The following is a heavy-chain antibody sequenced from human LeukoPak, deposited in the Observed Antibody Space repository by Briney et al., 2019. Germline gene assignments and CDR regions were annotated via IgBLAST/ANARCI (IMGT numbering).Heavy chain of an antibody. CDR2: INHSGST. D-gene: IGHD6-19*01. CDR3: ARETGSGWYSPYYYYMDV. Sequence: SETLSLTCEVYGGSFSGYYWSWIRQPPGKGLEWIGEINHSGSTNYNPSLKSRVTISVNTSKNQFSLKLSSVTAADTAVYYCARETGSGWYSPYYYYMDVWGKGTTVTVSS. V-gene: IGHV4-34*01. J-gene: IGHJ6*03. CDR1: GGSFSGYY.